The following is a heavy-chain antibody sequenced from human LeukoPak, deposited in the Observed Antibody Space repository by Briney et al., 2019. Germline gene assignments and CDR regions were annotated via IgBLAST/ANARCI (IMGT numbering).Heavy chain of an antibody. CDR3: VREDLDDYGHFDY. V-gene: IGHV4-4*07. CDR2: IYTSGST. J-gene: IGHJ4*02. CDR1: GASISTYY. D-gene: IGHD4-17*01. Sequence: SETLSLTCTVSGASISTYYWSWIRQPAGEGLEWIGRIYTSGSTNYNPSLKSRVTISIDTSKNQFSLKLSSVTAADTAVYYCVREDLDDYGHFDYWGQGTLVTVSS.